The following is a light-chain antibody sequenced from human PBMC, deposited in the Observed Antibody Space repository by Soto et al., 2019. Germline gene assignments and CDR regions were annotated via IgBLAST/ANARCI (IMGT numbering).Light chain of an antibody. CDR2: EVS. Sequence: QSALTQPASVSGSPGQSITISCTGTSSDVGGYKYVSWYQLHPGKAPKLMIYEVSNRPSGISNRFSASKSGNTASLTISGLQAEDEADYYCSSYTRSSTSYVFGTGTKVTVL. CDR3: SSYTRSSTSYV. V-gene: IGLV2-14*01. J-gene: IGLJ1*01. CDR1: SSDVGGYKY.